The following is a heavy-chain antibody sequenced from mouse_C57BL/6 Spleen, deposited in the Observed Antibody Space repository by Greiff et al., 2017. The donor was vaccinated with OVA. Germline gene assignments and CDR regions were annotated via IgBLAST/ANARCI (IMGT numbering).Heavy chain of an antibody. CDR2: ISYSGST. Sequence: DVKLVESGPGMVKPSQSLSLTCTVTGYSITSGYDWHWIRHLPGNKLEWMGYISYSGSTNYNPSLKSRISITHDTSKNHFFLKLNSVTTEDTATYDGARAGDYDGSPMDYWGQGTSVTVSS. V-gene: IGHV3-1*01. D-gene: IGHD2-4*01. CDR3: ARAGDYDGSPMDY. CDR1: GYSITSGYD. J-gene: IGHJ4*01.